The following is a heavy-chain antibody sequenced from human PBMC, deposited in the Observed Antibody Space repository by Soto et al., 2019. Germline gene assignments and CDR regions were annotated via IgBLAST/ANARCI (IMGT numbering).Heavy chain of an antibody. D-gene: IGHD3-10*01. Sequence: QVQLVQSGAEVKKPGASVKVSCKASGYTFTSHSISWVRRAPGEGREWVGWISAYNGYTNYAENFQGRVTMTTDASTSTAYMELRSLRSDDTAVYYCARVGYYYGSGSYLFDPWGQGTLVTVSS. J-gene: IGHJ5*02. CDR3: ARVGYYYGSGSYLFDP. CDR2: ISAYNGYT. V-gene: IGHV1-18*04. CDR1: GYTFTSHS.